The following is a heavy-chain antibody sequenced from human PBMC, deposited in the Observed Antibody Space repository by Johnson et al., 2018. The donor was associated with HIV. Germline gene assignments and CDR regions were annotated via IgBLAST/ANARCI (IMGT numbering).Heavy chain of an antibody. CDR3: ARSSPTVTTGGAFDI. CDR1: GFSFSSYA. J-gene: IGHJ3*02. D-gene: IGHD4-17*01. V-gene: IGHV3-7*01. Sequence: VQLVESGGGLVQPGGSLRLSCAASGFSFSSYAMSCVRQTPGKGLEWVANIKQDGSEKYYVDSVKGRFTISRDNAKNSLYLQMNSLRAEDTAVYSCARSSPTVTTGGAFDIWGQGTMVTVSS. CDR2: IKQDGSEK.